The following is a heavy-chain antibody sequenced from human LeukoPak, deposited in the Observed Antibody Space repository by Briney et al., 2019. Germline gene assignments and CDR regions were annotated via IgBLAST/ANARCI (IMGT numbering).Heavy chain of an antibody. J-gene: IGHJ4*02. CDR2: IGTAGDT. V-gene: IGHV3-13*01. CDR1: GFTFSSYD. D-gene: IGHD3-22*01. CDR3: ARGRFGSVVVPFDY. Sequence: GRSLRLSCAASGFTFSSYDMHWVRQATGKGLEWVSAIGTAGDTYYPGSVKGRFTISRENAKNTLYLQMNSLRAGDTGVYYCARGRFGSVVVPFDYWGRGTLVTVSS.